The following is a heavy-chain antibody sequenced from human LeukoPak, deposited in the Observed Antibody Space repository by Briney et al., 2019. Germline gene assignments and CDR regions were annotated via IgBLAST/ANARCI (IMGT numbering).Heavy chain of an antibody. D-gene: IGHD2-15*01. CDR3: AREVGPLDY. J-gene: IGHJ4*02. CDR2: ISSSGTTI. V-gene: IGHV3-48*03. CDR1: GFTFSSYE. Sequence: SGGSLRLSSAASGFTFSSYEMNWVRQAPGEGLEWVSYISSSGTTIYYADSVKGRFTISRKNAKNSLYLQMNSLRAEDKAVYYCAREVGPLDYWGQGTLVTVSS.